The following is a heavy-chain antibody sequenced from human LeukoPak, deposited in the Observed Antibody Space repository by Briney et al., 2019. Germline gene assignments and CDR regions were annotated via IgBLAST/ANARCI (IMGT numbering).Heavy chain of an antibody. CDR1: GYTFTSYD. CDR3: ARGRKISGATPRQYNWFDP. CDR2: MNPNSGNT. V-gene: IGHV1-8*01. D-gene: IGHD5-12*01. J-gene: IGHJ5*02. Sequence: ASVKVSCKASGYTFTSYDINWVRQATGQGLEWMGWMNPNSGNTGYAQKFQGRVTMTRITSISTVYMELSSLRSEDTAVYYCARGRKISGATPRQYNWFDPWGQGTLVTVSS.